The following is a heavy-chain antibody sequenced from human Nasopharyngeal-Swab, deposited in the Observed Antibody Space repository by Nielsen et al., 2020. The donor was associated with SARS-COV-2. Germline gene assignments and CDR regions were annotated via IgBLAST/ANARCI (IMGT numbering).Heavy chain of an antibody. CDR1: GYTFTGYY. D-gene: IGHD6-19*01. CDR3: ARDPTSVAGTGDYYYGMDV. Sequence: ASVKVSCKASGYTFTGYYMHWVRQAPGQGLEWMGWINPNSGGTNYAQKFQGRVTMTRDTSISIAYMELSRLRSDDTAVYYCARDPTSVAGTGDYYYGMDVWGQGTTVTVSS. CDR2: INPNSGGT. V-gene: IGHV1-2*02. J-gene: IGHJ6*02.